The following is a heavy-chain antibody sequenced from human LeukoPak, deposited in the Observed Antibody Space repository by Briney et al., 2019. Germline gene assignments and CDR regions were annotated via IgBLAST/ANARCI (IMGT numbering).Heavy chain of an antibody. J-gene: IGHJ3*02. CDR2: IDWDDDK. V-gene: IGHV2-70*11. D-gene: IGHD6-13*01. Sequence: SGPTLVNPTQTLTLTCTFSGFSLSTSGTCVSWIRQPPGRALEWLARIDWDDDKYYSTSLKTRLTISKDTSKNQVVLTMTNMDPVDTATYYCAKQQLSLSAFDIWGQGTMVTVSS. CDR3: AKQQLSLSAFDI. CDR1: GFSLSTSGTC.